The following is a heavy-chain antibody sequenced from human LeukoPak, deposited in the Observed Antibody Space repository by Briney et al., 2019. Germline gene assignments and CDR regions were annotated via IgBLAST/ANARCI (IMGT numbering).Heavy chain of an antibody. V-gene: IGHV4-4*07. J-gene: IGHJ6*02. CDR3: AKYESKTNYGMDV. D-gene: IGHD3-22*01. CDR1: GGSISSYY. CDR2: IYGGST. Sequence: SETLSLTCTVPGGSISSYYWSWIRQPAGKGLEYIGRIYGGSTNYNPSLKSRVTLSVDTSNNLFYMKLTSVTAADTAVYYCAKYESKTNYGMDVWGQGTTVTVSS.